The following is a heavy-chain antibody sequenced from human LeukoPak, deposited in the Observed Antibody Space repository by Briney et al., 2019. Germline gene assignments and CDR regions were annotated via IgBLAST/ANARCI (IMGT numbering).Heavy chain of an antibody. CDR2: IWFDGSNQ. CDR3: ARDRGSGDSFDL. J-gene: IGHJ3*01. Sequence: GRSLRLSCAASGFTFSPYGMHWVRQAPGKGLEWVAVIWFDGSNQYYVDSVRGRFSISRDNSKNTLYLQMNTLRAEDTGVYYCARDRGSGDSFDLWGQGAMVTVSS. CDR1: GFTFSPYG. V-gene: IGHV3-33*01. D-gene: IGHD6-19*01.